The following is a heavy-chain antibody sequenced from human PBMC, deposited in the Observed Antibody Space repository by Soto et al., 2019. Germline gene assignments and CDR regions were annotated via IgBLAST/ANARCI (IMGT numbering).Heavy chain of an antibody. V-gene: IGHV3-23*01. CDR1: GFTVSSYA. J-gene: IGHJ4*02. CDR2: SSGSGGST. CDR3: AKDSRIFGAGSYFDY. Sequence: EVQLLESGGGLVQPGGSLRLSCAASGFTVSSYAMSWVRQAPGKGLEWVSASSGSGGSTYYADSVKGRFTISRDNSKNPLYLQMNSLRAEDTAVYSFAKDSRIFGAGSYFDYGGQGPLVPVSS. D-gene: IGHD3-10*01.